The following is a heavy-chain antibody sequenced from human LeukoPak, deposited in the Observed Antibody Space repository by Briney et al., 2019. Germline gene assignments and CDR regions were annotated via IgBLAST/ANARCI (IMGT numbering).Heavy chain of an antibody. Sequence: GGSLRLSCAASGFTFSSYGMHWVRQALGKGLEWVAFIRYDGSNKYYADSVKVRFTIFRDNSKNTLHLQMNSLRGEDTAVYYCATFVGATTPPIDYWGQGTLVTVSS. CDR2: IRYDGSNK. CDR1: GFTFSSYG. D-gene: IGHD1-26*01. CDR3: ATFVGATTPPIDY. J-gene: IGHJ4*02. V-gene: IGHV3-30*02.